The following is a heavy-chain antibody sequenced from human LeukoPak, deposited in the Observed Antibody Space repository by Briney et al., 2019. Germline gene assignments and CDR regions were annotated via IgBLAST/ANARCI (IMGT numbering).Heavy chain of an antibody. J-gene: IGHJ5*02. Sequence: GRSLRLSCAASGFTFDDYAMHWVRQAPGKGLEWVSGISWNSGSIGYADSVKGRFTISRDNAKNSLYLQMNSLRAEDTAVYYCAKVATYYYGSGSKNWFDPWGQGTLVTVSS. CDR3: AKVATYYYGSGSKNWFDP. D-gene: IGHD3-10*01. CDR1: GFTFDDYA. V-gene: IGHV3-9*01. CDR2: ISWNSGSI.